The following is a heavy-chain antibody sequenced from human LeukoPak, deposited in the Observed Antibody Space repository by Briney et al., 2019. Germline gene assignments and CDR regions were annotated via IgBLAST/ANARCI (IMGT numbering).Heavy chain of an antibody. V-gene: IGHV3-23*01. J-gene: IGHJ4*02. Sequence: GSLRLSCAVSGFIFKDFPMTWVRQAPGKGLEWLSAISAGGDLTFHADSLKGRFTISRDNSKNTLYLQMNSLRAEDTAVYYCARDWELYSSSWYIGDYWGQGTLVTVSS. CDR2: ISAGGDLT. CDR3: ARDWELYSSSWYIGDY. CDR1: GFIFKDFP. D-gene: IGHD6-13*01.